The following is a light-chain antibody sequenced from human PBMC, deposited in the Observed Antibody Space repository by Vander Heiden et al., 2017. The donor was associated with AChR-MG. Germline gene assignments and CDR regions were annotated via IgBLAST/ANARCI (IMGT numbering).Light chain of an antibody. Sequence: SYELSQPRSVSVALGQTAKITWGGNIIGSKNVHWYQQKPGQAPVLVIYRDHIRPSGIPERFFGSNSENTATLTISRAQAGDEADYYCQVWDSSVVFGGGTKLTVL. CDR2: RDH. J-gene: IGLJ2*01. V-gene: IGLV3-9*01. CDR1: IIGSKN. CDR3: QVWDSSVV.